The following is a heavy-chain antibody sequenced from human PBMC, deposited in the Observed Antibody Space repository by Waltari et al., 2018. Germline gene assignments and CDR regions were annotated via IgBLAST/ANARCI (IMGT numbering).Heavy chain of an antibody. CDR1: GFTFSSYG. V-gene: IGHV3-30*02. D-gene: IGHD3-16*02. CDR3: AKDGEGELSLSPDY. Sequence: QVQLVESGGGVVQPGGSLRLSCAASGFTFSSYGMHWVRQAPGKGLEWVAFIRYDGSNKYYADSVKGRFTISRDNSKNTLYLQMNSLRAEDTAVYYCAKDGEGELSLSPDYWGQGTLVTVSS. J-gene: IGHJ4*02. CDR2: IRYDGSNK.